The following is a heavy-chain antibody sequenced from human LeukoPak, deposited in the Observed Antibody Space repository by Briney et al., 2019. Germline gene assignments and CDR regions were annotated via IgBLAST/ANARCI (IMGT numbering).Heavy chain of an antibody. V-gene: IGHV4-61*01. J-gene: IGHJ4*02. D-gene: IGHD5-18*01. CDR3: ARFGRKTDTAMVMGFDY. CDR1: GVSVSSGNYY. Sequence: PSETLSLTCTVSGVSVSSGNYYWSWIRQPPGKGLEWIGYIYYSGSTNYNPSLKSRVTISVDTSKNQSSLKLSSVTAADTAVYYCARFGRKTDTAMVMGFDYWGQGTLVTVSS. CDR2: IYYSGST.